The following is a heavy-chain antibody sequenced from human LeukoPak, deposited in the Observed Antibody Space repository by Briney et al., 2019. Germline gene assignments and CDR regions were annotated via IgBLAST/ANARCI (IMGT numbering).Heavy chain of an antibody. CDR3: ARGLGGDAFDL. Sequence: GGSLRLSCAASGFTFSSYAMSWVRQAPGKGLEWVSAISGSGGSTYYADSVKGRFTISRDNSKNTLYLQMSSLRVEDTAVFYCARGLGGDAFDLWGQGTMVIVSS. V-gene: IGHV3-23*01. J-gene: IGHJ3*01. D-gene: IGHD1-26*01. CDR1: GFTFSSYA. CDR2: ISGSGGST.